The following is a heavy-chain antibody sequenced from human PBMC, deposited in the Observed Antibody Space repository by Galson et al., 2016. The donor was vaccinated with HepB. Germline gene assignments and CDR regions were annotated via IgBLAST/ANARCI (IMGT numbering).Heavy chain of an antibody. Sequence: TLSLTCTVSGGSVSSGSYYWSWIRQHPGKGLEWIGYIHYSGSTYYTPSLESRVSISVDTSKNQFSRKLSSVTAADTAVYYCARDKNERGYSYGHFDYWGQGALVTVSS. D-gene: IGHD5-18*01. V-gene: IGHV4-31*03. CDR2: IHYSGST. J-gene: IGHJ4*02. CDR3: ARDKNERGYSYGHFDY. CDR1: GGSVSSGSYY.